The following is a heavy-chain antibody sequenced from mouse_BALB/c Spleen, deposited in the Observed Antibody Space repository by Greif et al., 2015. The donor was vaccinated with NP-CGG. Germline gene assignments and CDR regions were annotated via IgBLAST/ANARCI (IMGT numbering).Heavy chain of an antibody. CDR3: ARDNYLFDY. Sequence: EVKVVESGGGLVQPGGSRKLSCAASGFTVSSFGLHWVRQAPEKGLEWVAYISSGSSTISYADPVKGRFPISRDNPKNTLFLQMTSLRSEDTAMYYCARDNYLFDYWGQGTTLTVSS. V-gene: IGHV5-17*02. CDR2: ISSGSSTI. D-gene: IGHD1-3*01. CDR1: GFTVSSFG. J-gene: IGHJ2*01.